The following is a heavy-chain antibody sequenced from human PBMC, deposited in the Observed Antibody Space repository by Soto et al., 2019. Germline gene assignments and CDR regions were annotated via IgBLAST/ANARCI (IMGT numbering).Heavy chain of an antibody. D-gene: IGHD3-16*01. V-gene: IGHV4-59*01. CDR2: VYYSGST. J-gene: IGHJ4*02. Sequence: SETLSLTCTVSGGSISSYYWSWIRQPPGKGLEWIGYVYYSGSTNYSPSLKSRVTISVDTSKNQFSLKLSSVTAADTAVYYCARATYVSNNPFDYWGQGTLVTVSS. CDR1: GGSISSYY. CDR3: ARATYVSNNPFDY.